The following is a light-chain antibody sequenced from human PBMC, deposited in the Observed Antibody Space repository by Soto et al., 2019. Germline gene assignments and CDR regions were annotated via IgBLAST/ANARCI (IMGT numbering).Light chain of an antibody. V-gene: IGKV1-5*01. CDR2: DAS. J-gene: IGKJ1*01. Sequence: DIQMTQSPSTVSASVGDRVTITCRAIQTITNRLAWYQRKPGKAPKVLIYDASNLESGVPSRFSGSGSGTEFILTISSLQPDDFATYYCQHYGGLWTFGQGSKVEVK. CDR3: QHYGGLWT. CDR1: QTITNR.